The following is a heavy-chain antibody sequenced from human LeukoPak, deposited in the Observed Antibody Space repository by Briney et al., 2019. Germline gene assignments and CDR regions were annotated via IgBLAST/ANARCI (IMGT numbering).Heavy chain of an antibody. CDR3: AGVRPGRGMDV. Sequence: ASVKVSCKASGYTFTGYYMHWVRQAPGQGLEWMGWINPHSGDTIYAQEVQGRVTMTRDTAISAAYMELSRLRSDDTAVYYCAGVRPGRGMDVWGQGTTVTVSS. J-gene: IGHJ6*02. CDR2: INPHSGDT. V-gene: IGHV1-2*02. D-gene: IGHD6-6*01. CDR1: GYTFTGYY.